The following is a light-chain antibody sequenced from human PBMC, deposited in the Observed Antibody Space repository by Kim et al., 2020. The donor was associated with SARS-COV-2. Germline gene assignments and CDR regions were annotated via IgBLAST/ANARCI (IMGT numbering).Light chain of an antibody. CDR3: QAWDSSTAGVV. J-gene: IGLJ2*01. CDR1: KLGDKY. CDR2: QDS. Sequence: SYELTQPPSVSVSPGQTASITCSGDKLGDKYACWYQQKPGQSPVLVIYQDSKRPSVIPERFSGSNSGNTATLTINGTQAMDEADYYCQAWDSSTAGVVFGGGTQLTVL. V-gene: IGLV3-1*01.